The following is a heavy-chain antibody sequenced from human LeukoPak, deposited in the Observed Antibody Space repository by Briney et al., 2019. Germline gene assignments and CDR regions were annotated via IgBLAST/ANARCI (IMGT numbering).Heavy chain of an antibody. D-gene: IGHD2-15*01. V-gene: IGHV1-69*02. CDR3: ASLGYCSGGSCSPDNWFDP. Sequence: SVKVSCKASGGTFSSYTISWVRQAPGQGLEWMGRIIPILGIANYAQKFQGRVTITADKSTSTAYMELSSLRSEDTAVYYCASLGYCSGGSCSPDNWFDPGGQGTLVTVSS. CDR1: GGTFSSYT. J-gene: IGHJ5*02. CDR2: IIPILGIA.